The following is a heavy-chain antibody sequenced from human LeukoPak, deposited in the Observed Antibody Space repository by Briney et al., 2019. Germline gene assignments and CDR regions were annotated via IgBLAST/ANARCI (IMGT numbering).Heavy chain of an antibody. J-gene: IGHJ4*02. CDR2: ISGSGDKT. CDR3: AKTNGYYDL. V-gene: IGHV3-23*01. Sequence: GGSLRLSCAASGFTFSSNGMIWLRKAPGKGLEWVSSISGSGDKTYYADYVKGRFTISRDNSKSTMYLQMNSLRAEDTAVYHCAKTNGYYDLWGQGTLVIVSS. CDR1: GFTFSSNG. D-gene: IGHD3-22*01.